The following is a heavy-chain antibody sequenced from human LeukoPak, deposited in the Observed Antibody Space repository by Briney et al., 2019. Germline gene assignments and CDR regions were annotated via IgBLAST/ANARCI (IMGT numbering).Heavy chain of an antibody. V-gene: IGHV1-69*17. CDR2: PIFVIA. Sequence: PIFVIANYPQKFHARLTIPADPSTSTAYMELSSLRSEDTAVYYCASDIVVVPAAMGNWFDPWGQGTLVTVSS. J-gene: IGHJ5*02. D-gene: IGHD2-2*01. CDR3: ASDIVVVPAAMGNWFDP.